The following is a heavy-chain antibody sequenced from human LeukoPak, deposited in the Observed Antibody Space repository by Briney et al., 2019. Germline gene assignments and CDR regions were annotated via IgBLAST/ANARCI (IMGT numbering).Heavy chain of an antibody. CDR3: ARDSANYEILTGYGDY. CDR1: GYTFCSYT. J-gene: IGHJ4*02. V-gene: IGHV3-30-3*01. D-gene: IGHD3-9*01. CDR2: ISYDGSNK. Sequence: PGRSLRLSCAASGYTFCSYTMQSVRQAPGKGLEWVAVISYDGSNKYYADTVKSRFTISRDNSKNTLYLQMYRLRAEDTPVYYSARDSANYEILTGYGDYWGQGTLVTVYS.